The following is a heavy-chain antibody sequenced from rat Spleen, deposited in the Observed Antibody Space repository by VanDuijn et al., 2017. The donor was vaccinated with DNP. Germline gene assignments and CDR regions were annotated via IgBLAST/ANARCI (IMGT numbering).Heavy chain of an antibody. V-gene: IGHV1-57*01. J-gene: IGHJ3*01. CDR3: ARGEQPNWFAY. D-gene: IGHD1-10*01. CDR2: IAPGSGGT. Sequence: QVQLQQSGAELAKPGSSVKISCKASGYTFNSNAIHWIKQTTGQALEWTGYIAPGSGGTKYNEKFRGKATLTVDKSSSTAYMQLTSLTPVDTAVYYCARGEQPNWFAYWGQGTLVTVSS. CDR1: GYTFNSNA.